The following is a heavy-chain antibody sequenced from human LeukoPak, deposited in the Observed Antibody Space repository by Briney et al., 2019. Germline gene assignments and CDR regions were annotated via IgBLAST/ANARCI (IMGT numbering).Heavy chain of an antibody. CDR2: IYTSGST. J-gene: IGHJ4*02. D-gene: IGHD3-9*01. CDR1: GGSISRSY. V-gene: IGHV4-4*07. CDR3: ARVDWSRGFDY. Sequence: SETLSLTCTVSGGSISRSYWSWIRQPAGKGLEWIGRIYTSGSTNYNPSLKSRVTMSVDTSKNQFSLKLSSVTAADTAVYYCARVDWSRGFDYWGQGTLVTVSS.